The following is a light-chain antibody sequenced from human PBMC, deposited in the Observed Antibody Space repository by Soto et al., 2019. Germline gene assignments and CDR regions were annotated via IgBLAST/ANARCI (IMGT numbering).Light chain of an antibody. J-gene: IGKJ1*01. CDR3: QQYNNWPPWT. Sequence: EVVMTQSPAALSVSPGERATLSCRASQSIYSNLAWYQQKPGQAPRLLIYAASTRATGIPARFSGSGSGTEFTLTISSLQSEDFAFYYCQQYNNWPPWTFGQGTTVEIK. CDR2: AAS. V-gene: IGKV3-15*01. CDR1: QSIYSN.